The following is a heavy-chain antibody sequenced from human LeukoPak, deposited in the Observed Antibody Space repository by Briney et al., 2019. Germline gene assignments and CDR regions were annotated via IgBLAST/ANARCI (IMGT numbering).Heavy chain of an antibody. CDR1: GFTFSSYG. D-gene: IGHD1-26*01. CDR2: IRYDGSNK. Sequence: PGGSLRLSCAASGFTFSSYGMHWVRQAPGKGLEWVAFIRYDGSNKYYADSVKGRFTISRDNSKNSLYLQMNSLRAEDTAVYYCARVRSGSHWRGKYYYYHYMDVWGKGTTVTVSS. CDR3: ARVRSGSHWRGKYYYYHYMDV. J-gene: IGHJ6*03. V-gene: IGHV3-30*02.